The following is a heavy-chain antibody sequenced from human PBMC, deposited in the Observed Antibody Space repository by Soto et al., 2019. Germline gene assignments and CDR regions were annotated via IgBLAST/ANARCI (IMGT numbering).Heavy chain of an antibody. CDR2: ISSTTNYI. V-gene: IGHV3-21*06. J-gene: IGHJ4*02. CDR3: ARESEDLTSNFDY. CDR1: GFTFTRYS. Sequence: GGSLRLSSAASGFTFTRYSMTWVRQAPGKGLEWVSSISSTTNYIYYGDSMRGRFTISRDNAKNSLYLEMNSLRAEDTAVYYCARESEDLTSNFDYWGQGTLVTVSS.